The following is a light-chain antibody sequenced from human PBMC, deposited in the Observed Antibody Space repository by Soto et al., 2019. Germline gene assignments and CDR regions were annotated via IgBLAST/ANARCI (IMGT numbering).Light chain of an antibody. J-gene: IGKJ4*02. V-gene: IGKV3-20*01. CDR2: GAS. CDR3: QQYGSSGT. Sequence: VLTQCTGTLSLSPGERATLSCVASQSVSNNYLAWYQQKPGQAPRLLIYGASNRATGLPDRFSGSGSGTDFPLTISRLEPEDFAVYYCQQYGSSGTFGPGTKVEIK. CDR1: QSVSNNY.